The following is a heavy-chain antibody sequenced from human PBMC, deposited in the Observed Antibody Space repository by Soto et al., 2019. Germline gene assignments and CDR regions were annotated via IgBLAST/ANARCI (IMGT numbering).Heavy chain of an antibody. V-gene: IGHV3-7*01. J-gene: IGHJ4*02. Sequence: GGSLRLSCAASGFTFSSYWMSWVRQAPGKGLEWVANIKQDGSEKYYVDSVKGRFTISRDNAKNSLYLQMNSLRAEDTAVYYCVRVGMNLNDPRNYLAYWAQGTLVTVSS. D-gene: IGHD2-8*01. CDR1: GFTFSSYW. CDR2: IKQDGSEK. CDR3: VRVGMNLNDPRNYLAY.